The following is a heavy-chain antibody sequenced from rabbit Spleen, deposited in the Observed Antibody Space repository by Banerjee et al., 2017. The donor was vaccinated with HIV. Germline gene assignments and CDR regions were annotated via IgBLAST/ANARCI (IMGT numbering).Heavy chain of an antibody. Sequence: QEQLEESGGGLVQPEGSLTLTCTASGFSFSSRYYMCWVRQAPGKGLEWIACINAITGKAVYANWAKGRSTFSKSSSTTVTLQMTSLTAADTATYFCARETSSGWGVVLYYFSLWGPGTLVTVS. CDR2: INAITGKA. CDR1: GFSFSSRYY. D-gene: IGHD4-1*01. V-gene: IGHV1S45*01. J-gene: IGHJ4*01. CDR3: ARETSSGWGVVLYYFSL.